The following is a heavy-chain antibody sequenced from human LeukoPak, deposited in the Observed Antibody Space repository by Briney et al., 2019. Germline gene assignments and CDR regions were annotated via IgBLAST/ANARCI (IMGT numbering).Heavy chain of an antibody. CDR3: ARAWYYYYYMDV. V-gene: IGHV3-48*01. J-gene: IGHJ6*03. CDR2: ISRSGSTI. CDR1: GFTFSSYR. Sequence: QSGGSLRLSCAASGFTFSSYRMNWVRQAPGKGLEWVSYISRSGSTIYYADFVKGRFTISRDNSKNTLYLQMNSLRAEDTAVYYCARAWYYYYYMDVWDKGTTVTVSS.